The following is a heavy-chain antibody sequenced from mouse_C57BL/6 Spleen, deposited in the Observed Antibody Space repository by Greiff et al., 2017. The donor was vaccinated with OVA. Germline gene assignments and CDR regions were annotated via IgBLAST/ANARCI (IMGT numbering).Heavy chain of an antibody. D-gene: IGHD1-1*01. CDR3: AGGRSRTGYFDY. V-gene: IGHV1-55*01. CDR2: IYPGSGST. Sequence: QVQLQQPGAELVKPGASVKMSCKASGYTFTSYWITWVKQRPGQGLEWIGDIYPGSGSTNYNEKFKSKATLTVDTSSSTAYMQLSSLTSEDSAVYYCAGGRSRTGYFDYWGQGTTLTVSS. CDR1: GYTFTSYW. J-gene: IGHJ2*01.